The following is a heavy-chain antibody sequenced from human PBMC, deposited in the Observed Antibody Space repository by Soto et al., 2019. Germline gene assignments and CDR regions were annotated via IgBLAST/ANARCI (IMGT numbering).Heavy chain of an antibody. CDR2: ISTYNGNT. J-gene: IGHJ6*02. V-gene: IGHV1-18*01. CDR3: ARDPYHVLMVNAPKLYGMDV. CDR1: GYTFTTYD. Sequence: ASVKVSCKASGYTFTTYDISWVRQAPGQGLEWMGRISTYNGNTNYPQSLQGRLTMTTDTSTTTAYMELRSLRSDDTAVYYCARDPYHVLMVNAPKLYGMDVWGQGTTVTVSS. D-gene: IGHD2-8*01.